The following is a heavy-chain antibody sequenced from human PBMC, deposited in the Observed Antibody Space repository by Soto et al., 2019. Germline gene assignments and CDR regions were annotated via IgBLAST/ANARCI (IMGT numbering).Heavy chain of an antibody. J-gene: IGHJ6*02. Sequence: LRLSCAASGFTFSSYGMHWVRQAPGKGLEWVAVIWYDGSNKYYADSVKGRFTISRDNSKNTLYLQMNSLRAEDTAVYYCARERYSGYESYYYYGMHVWGQGTTVTVSS. CDR2: IWYDGSNK. CDR1: GFTFSSYG. V-gene: IGHV3-33*01. D-gene: IGHD5-12*01. CDR3: ARERYSGYESYYYYGMHV.